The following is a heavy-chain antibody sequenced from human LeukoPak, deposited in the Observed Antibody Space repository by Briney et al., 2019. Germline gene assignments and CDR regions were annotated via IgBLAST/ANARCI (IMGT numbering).Heavy chain of an antibody. CDR2: INRNIGGT. CDR1: GYTFTGYY. D-gene: IGHD5/OR15-5a*01. Sequence: ASVKLSCTASGYTFTGYYIHWVRQAHGQGLEWMGGINRNIGGTNYSQNFQGRGTMTRDTSISTPYMELSSLRSDDTAVYYCAREGPLRLPYFDPWGQGTLVTVSS. V-gene: IGHV1-2*02. CDR3: AREGPLRLPYFDP. J-gene: IGHJ5*02.